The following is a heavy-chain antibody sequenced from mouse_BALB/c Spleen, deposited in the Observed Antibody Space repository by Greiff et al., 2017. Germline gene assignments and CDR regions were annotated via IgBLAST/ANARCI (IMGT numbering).Heavy chain of an antibody. CDR3: ARAGVLRLPFAD. V-gene: IGHV1-54*01. Sequence: VHLVESGAELVRPGTSVKVSCKASGYAFTNYLIEWVKQRPGQGLEWIGVINPGSGGTNYNEKFKGKATLTADKSSSTAYMQLSSLTSDDSAVYFCARAGVLRLPFADWGQGTLVTVSA. D-gene: IGHD1-2*01. J-gene: IGHJ3*01. CDR2: INPGSGGT. CDR1: GYAFTNYL.